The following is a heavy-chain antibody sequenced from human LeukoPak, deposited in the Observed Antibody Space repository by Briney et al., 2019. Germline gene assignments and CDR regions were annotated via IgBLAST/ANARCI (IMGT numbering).Heavy chain of an antibody. D-gene: IGHD3-22*01. CDR2: ISSRGSAI. V-gene: IGHV3-48*03. J-gene: IGHJ3*02. CDR3: ARGYYDSSGYSDAFDI. Sequence: GGSLRLSCAASGFTFSNYEMNWVRQAPGKGLEWVSYISSRGSAIYYADSVKSRFTISRDNAKNSLYLQMNSLRAEDTAVYYCARGYYDSSGYSDAFDIWGQGTMVTVSS. CDR1: GFTFSNYE.